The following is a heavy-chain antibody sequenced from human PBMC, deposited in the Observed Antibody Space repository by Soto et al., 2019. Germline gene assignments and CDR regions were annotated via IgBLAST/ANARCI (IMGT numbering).Heavy chain of an antibody. CDR1: GGSISSYY. J-gene: IGHJ5*02. Sequence: PSETLSLTCTVSGGSISSYYWSWIRQPPGKGLEWIGYIYYSGSTNYNPSLKSRVTISVDTSKNQFSLKLSSVTAADTAVYYCARDQRIYTYYDCWSGYSGGHNWFDPWGPGTLVTVSS. CDR2: IYYSGST. D-gene: IGHD3-3*01. CDR3: ARDQRIYTYYDCWSGYSGGHNWFDP. V-gene: IGHV4-59*01.